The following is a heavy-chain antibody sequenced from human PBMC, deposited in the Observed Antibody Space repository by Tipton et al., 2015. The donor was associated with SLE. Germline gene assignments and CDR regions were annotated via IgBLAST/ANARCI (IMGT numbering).Heavy chain of an antibody. CDR3: ARDRGRTRRGFDY. V-gene: IGHV4-34*01. CDR2: ITQSGVT. D-gene: IGHD2-15*01. CDR1: GGSFSGYY. Sequence: GLVKPSETLSLTCAVSGGSFSGYYWYWVRQPPEQGLEWIGEITQSGVTNYNPSLKSRVTMSLDTSKNQFSLKLTSVTAADTGVYYCARDRGRTRRGFDYWGQGTLVTVSS. J-gene: IGHJ4*02.